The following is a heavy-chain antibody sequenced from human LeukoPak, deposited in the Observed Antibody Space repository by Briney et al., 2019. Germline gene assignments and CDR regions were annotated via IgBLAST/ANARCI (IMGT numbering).Heavy chain of an antibody. Sequence: GGSLRLSCEVSGFSFSNYWMTWVRQAPGKGLEWVAKIKQDGTERYHVDSVKGRFTVSRDNAKNSLYLQMNNLRAEDTAVYYCARRDIVATISTWSQGTLVTVSS. D-gene: IGHD5-12*01. V-gene: IGHV3-7*01. CDR2: IKQDGTER. CDR1: GFSFSNYW. J-gene: IGHJ4*02. CDR3: ARRDIVATIST.